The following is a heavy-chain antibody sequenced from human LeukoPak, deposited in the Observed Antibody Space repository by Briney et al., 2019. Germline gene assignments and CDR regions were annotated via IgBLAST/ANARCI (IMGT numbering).Heavy chain of an antibody. CDR3: ARSLRGYFDAFDI. CDR2: ISSSSSYI. D-gene: IGHD6-25*01. J-gene: IGHJ3*02. V-gene: IGHV3-21*01. Sequence: GGSLRLSCAASGFTFSSYSMNWVRQAPGKGLEWVSSISSSSSYIYYADSVKGRFTISRDNAKNSLYLQMNSLRDEDTAVYYCARSLRGYFDAFDIWGQGTMVTVSS. CDR1: GFTFSSYS.